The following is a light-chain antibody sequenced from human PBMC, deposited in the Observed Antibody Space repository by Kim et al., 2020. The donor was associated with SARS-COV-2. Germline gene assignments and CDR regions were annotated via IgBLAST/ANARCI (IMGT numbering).Light chain of an antibody. V-gene: IGKV1-16*02. Sequence: DIQMTQSPSSLSASVGDRVTITCRASQSINSNLAWYQQKPGTAPKSLVFAASNLHNGVPSKFSGSGYGTDFTLTINSLQPEDSATYYCQQYKSYPRTFGEGTKVDIK. J-gene: IGKJ4*01. CDR2: AAS. CDR3: QQYKSYPRT. CDR1: QSINSN.